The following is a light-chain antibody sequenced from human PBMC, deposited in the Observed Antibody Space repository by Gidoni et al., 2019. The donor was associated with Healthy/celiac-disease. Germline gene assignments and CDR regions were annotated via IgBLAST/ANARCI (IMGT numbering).Light chain of an antibody. V-gene: IGKV3-20*01. CDR2: GAS. Sequence: EIVLTQSPGTLSLSPGERATLSCRASQSVSSSYLAWYQQKPGQAPRLLIYGASSRATGIPDRFSGSGSGTDFTLTISRLEPEDFAVYYCQQYGSSPEFTFGPXTKVDIK. J-gene: IGKJ3*01. CDR1: QSVSSSY. CDR3: QQYGSSPEFT.